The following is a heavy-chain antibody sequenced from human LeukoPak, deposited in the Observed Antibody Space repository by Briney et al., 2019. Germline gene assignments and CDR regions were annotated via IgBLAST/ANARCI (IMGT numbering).Heavy chain of an antibody. CDR1: GNTFTSYG. CDR3: ARDQGDYDILTGYYRVYYYYMDV. J-gene: IGHJ6*03. Sequence: ASVTVSCKASGNTFTSYGISWVRQAPGQGLEWMGWISAYNGNTNYAQKLQGRVTMTTDTSTSTAYMELRSLRSDDTAVYYCARDQGDYDILTGYYRVYYYYMDVWGKGTTVTISS. CDR2: ISAYNGNT. V-gene: IGHV1-18*01. D-gene: IGHD3-9*01.